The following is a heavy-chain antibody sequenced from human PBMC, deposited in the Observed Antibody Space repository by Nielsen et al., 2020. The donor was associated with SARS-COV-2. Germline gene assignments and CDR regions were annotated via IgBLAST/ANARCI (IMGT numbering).Heavy chain of an antibody. CDR3: AREEGYYDSGSILYNYYYYMDV. J-gene: IGHJ6*03. V-gene: IGHV3-33*01. CDR2: IWYDGSNK. D-gene: IGHD3-10*01. Sequence: IRRPPEEGREGGADIWYDGSNKYYADSVKGRFTISRDTSKNTLYLQMNRLRAEDTAVYYCAREEGYYDSGSILYNYYYYMDVRGKGTTVTVSS.